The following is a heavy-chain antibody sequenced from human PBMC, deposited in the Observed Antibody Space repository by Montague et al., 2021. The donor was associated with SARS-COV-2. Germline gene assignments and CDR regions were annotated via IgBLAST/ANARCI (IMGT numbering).Heavy chain of an antibody. V-gene: IGHV4-59*08. CDR2: VYYTGTT. J-gene: IGHJ4*02. Sequence: SETLSLTCTVSGDSISKHYWGWIRQPPGKGLEWIGYVYYTGTTNXNPSLKSRATMSLDTSKNQFSLDLRSVTAADTAVYYCARTYCITPGCQALGSDYWGQGTLVAVSS. CDR3: ARTYCITPGCQALGSDY. CDR1: GDSISKHY. D-gene: IGHD2-2*01.